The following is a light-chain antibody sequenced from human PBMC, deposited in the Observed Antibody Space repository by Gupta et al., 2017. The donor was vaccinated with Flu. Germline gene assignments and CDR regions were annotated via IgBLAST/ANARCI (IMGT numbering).Light chain of an antibody. CDR1: HDIDYY. V-gene: IGKV1-39*01. CDR3: QRSFSDPWT. CDR2: GAG. J-gene: IGKJ1*01. Sequence: PSSLAASIGDRVVITCRASHDIDYYLNWYQHKPGRAPSLLIFGAGSLHTGVPSRFSGTGSGTNFTLAISGLQPEDFSTYYCQRSFSDPWTFGQGTTV.